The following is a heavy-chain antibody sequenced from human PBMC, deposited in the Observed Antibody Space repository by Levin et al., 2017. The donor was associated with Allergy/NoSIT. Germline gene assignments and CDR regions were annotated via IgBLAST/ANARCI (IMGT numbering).Heavy chain of an antibody. CDR1: GFTFSSYG. CDR3: ASNGIAVAGHFDY. J-gene: IGHJ4*02. D-gene: IGHD6-19*01. V-gene: IGHV3-30*03. Sequence: SCAASGFTFSSYGMHWVRQAPGKGLEWVAVISYDGSNKYYADSVKGRFTISRDNSKNTLYLQMNSLRAEDTAVYYCASNGIAVAGHFDYWGQGTLVTVSS. CDR2: ISYDGSNK.